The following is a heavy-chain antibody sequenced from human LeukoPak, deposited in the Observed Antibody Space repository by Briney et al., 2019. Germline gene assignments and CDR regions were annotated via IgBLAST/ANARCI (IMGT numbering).Heavy chain of an antibody. Sequence: GGSLRLSCAASGFTFSSYSMNWVRQAPGKGLEWVSSISSSSSYIYYADSVKGRFTISRDNSKNTLYLQMNSLRAEDTAVYYCAKVRSGSHTHFDYWGQGTLVTVSS. CDR1: GFTFSSYS. CDR3: AKVRSGSHTHFDY. V-gene: IGHV3-21*04. J-gene: IGHJ4*02. CDR2: ISSSSSYI. D-gene: IGHD1-26*01.